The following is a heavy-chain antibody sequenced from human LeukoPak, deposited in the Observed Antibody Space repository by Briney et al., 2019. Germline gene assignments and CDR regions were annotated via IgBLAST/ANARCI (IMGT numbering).Heavy chain of an antibody. CDR1: GFTFSSYS. CDR2: ISSSSSYI. V-gene: IGHV3-21*01. Sequence: GGSLRLSCAASGFTFSSYSMKCVRQAPVKGREWVSSISSSSSYISYADSVKGRFTIYRDNAKNSLYLQMSSLRAEDTAVYYCARDNSYGDYDYFDYWGQGTLVTVSA. CDR3: ARDNSYGDYDYFDY. J-gene: IGHJ4*02. D-gene: IGHD4-17*01.